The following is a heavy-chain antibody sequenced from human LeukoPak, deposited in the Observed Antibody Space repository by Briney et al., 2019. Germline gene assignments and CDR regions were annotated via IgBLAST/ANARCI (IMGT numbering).Heavy chain of an antibody. CDR2: INPNSGGT. J-gene: IGHJ4*02. CDR3: ARAYCSGGSCYSTVDY. D-gene: IGHD2-15*01. CDR1: GYTFTDYY. V-gene: IGHV1-2*02. Sequence: ASVKVSCKASGYTFTDYYMHWVRQAPGQGLEWMGWINPNSGGTNYAQKFQGRVTMTRDTSISTACMELSRLRSDDTAVYYCARAYCSGGSCYSTVDYWGQGTLVTVSS.